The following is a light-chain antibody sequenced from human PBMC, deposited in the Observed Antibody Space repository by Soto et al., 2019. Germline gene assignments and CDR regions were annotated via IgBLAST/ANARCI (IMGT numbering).Light chain of an antibody. Sequence: QSVRTQPASVSGSPGQSITISCTGTSSDVGGYNYVSWYQQHPGKAPKLMIYDVSNRPSGVSNRFSGSKSGNTASLTISGLQAEDEADYYCSSHTSSTTLYVCGTGTKVTVL. CDR2: DVS. CDR1: SSDVGGYNY. J-gene: IGLJ1*01. V-gene: IGLV2-14*01. CDR3: SSHTSSTTLYV.